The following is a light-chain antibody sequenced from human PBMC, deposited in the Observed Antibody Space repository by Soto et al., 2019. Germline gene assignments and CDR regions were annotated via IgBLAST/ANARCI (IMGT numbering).Light chain of an antibody. CDR3: AAWYDSLSGYV. CDR1: SSNIGGNA. J-gene: IGLJ1*01. V-gene: IGLV1-44*01. Sequence: QLVLTQPPSASGTPGQRVTISCSGSSSNIGGNAVNWYQQLPGTTPKLLIYSNNQRPSGVPNRFSGSKSGTSASLAISGLQSEDEADYYCAAWYDSLSGYVFGTGPKLTVL. CDR2: SNN.